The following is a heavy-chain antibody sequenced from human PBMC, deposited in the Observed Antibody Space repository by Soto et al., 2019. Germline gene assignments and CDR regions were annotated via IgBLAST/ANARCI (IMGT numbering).Heavy chain of an antibody. CDR1: GFTFDDYA. D-gene: IGHD1-7*01. Sequence: GGSLRLSCAASGFTFDDYAMHWVRQAPGKGLEWVSGISWNSGSIGYADSVKGRFTISRDNAKNSLYLQMNSLRAEDTALYYCAKDAGTTGYYYYGMDVWGQGTTVTVSS. CDR2: ISWNSGSI. J-gene: IGHJ6*02. V-gene: IGHV3-9*01. CDR3: AKDAGTTGYYYYGMDV.